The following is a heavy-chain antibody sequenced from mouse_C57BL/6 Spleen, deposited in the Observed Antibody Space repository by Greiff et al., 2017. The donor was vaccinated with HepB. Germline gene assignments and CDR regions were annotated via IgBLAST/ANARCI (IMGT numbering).Heavy chain of an antibody. CDR1: GFTFSDYY. J-gene: IGHJ4*01. V-gene: IGHV5-12*01. CDR3: ARDSNYAMDY. CDR2: ISNGGGST. Sequence: DVMLVESGGGLVQPGGSLKLSCAASGFTFSDYYMYWVRQTPEKRLEWVAYISNGGGSTYYPDTVKGRFTISRDNAKNTLYLQMSRLKSEDTAMYYCARDSNYAMDYWGQGTSVTVSS. D-gene: IGHD2-5*01.